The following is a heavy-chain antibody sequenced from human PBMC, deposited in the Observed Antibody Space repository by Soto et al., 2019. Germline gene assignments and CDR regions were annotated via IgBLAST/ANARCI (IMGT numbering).Heavy chain of an antibody. Sequence: SETLSLTCTVSGGSISSYYWSWIRQPPGKGLEWSGYIYYSGSTNYNPSLKSRVTISVDTSKNQFSLKLSSVTAADTSVYYCTSLKGITLFGTEYYYYGMDVWGQGTTVNVSS. J-gene: IGHJ6*02. D-gene: IGHD3-3*01. V-gene: IGHV4-59*01. CDR3: TSLKGITLFGTEYYYYGMDV. CDR1: GGSISSYY. CDR2: IYYSGST.